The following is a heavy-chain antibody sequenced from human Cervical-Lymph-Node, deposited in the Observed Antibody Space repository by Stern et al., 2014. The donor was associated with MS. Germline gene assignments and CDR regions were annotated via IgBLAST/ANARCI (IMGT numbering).Heavy chain of an antibody. Sequence: QLVESGAEVKKPGSSVKVSCKASGDTFSRYAISWVRQAPGQGLQWMGGIFPLSRTQNYAQKLQGRGKLIADESTSTAYMELSSLRSEDAAVYYCASSYSGWDNPYHFYGMDVWGQGTTVTVSS. CDR3: ASSYSGWDNPYHFYGMDV. V-gene: IGHV1-69*01. CDR1: GDTFSRYA. CDR2: IFPLSRTQ. D-gene: IGHD6-19*01. J-gene: IGHJ6*02.